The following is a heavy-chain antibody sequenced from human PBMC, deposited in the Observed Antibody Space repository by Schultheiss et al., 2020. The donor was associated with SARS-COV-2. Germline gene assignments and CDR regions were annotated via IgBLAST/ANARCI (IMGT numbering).Heavy chain of an antibody. CDR3: ARRGSPYYYYGMDV. Sequence: GGSLRLSCAASGFTFSSYAMSWVRQAPGKGLEWVSGIYSGGSTYYADSVKGRFTISRDNSKNTLYLQMNSLRAEDTAVYYCARRGSPYYYYGMDVWGQGTTVTVSS. J-gene: IGHJ6*02. CDR1: GFTFSSYA. CDR2: IYSGGST. V-gene: IGHV3-53*01. D-gene: IGHD3-16*01.